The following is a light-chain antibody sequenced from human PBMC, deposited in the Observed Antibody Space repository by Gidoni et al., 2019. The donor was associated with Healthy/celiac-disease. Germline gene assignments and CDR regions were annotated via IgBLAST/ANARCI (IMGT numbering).Light chain of an antibody. Sequence: QSALTQPASVSGSPGQSITISCTGTSSDVGGYNYVSWYQQHPGTAPKLMIYEVSNRPSGVSNRFSGSKSGNTASLTISVLQAEDEADYYCSSYTSSSTRVFGGGTKLTVL. V-gene: IGLV2-14*01. J-gene: IGLJ3*02. CDR2: EVS. CDR3: SSYTSSSTRV. CDR1: SSDVGGYNY.